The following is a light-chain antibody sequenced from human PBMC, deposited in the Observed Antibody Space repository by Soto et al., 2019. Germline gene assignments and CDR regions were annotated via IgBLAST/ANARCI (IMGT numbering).Light chain of an antibody. CDR2: DVS. CDR3: SSFTTSSTFV. CDR1: SSDVGRYNY. J-gene: IGLJ1*01. V-gene: IGLV2-14*01. Sequence: QSALAQPASVSGSPGQSITISCTGTSSDVGRYNYVSWFQQHPGKAPKLLIYDVSNWPSGVSDRFSGSKSGNTASLTISGLQAEDEADYYWSSFTTSSTFVFGTGTKVTVL.